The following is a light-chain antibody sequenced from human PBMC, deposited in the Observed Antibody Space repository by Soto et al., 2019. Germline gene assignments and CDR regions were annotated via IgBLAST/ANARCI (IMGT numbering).Light chain of an antibody. V-gene: IGKV3-15*01. Sequence: EIAMTQPPATLSVSPGERATLSCRASQSVNSNLAWYQQKPGQAPRLLIYGASTRATGIPARFRGSGSGTEFTVTISSLQSEDFAVYYCQQYNNWPLTFGGGTKVEIK. J-gene: IGKJ4*01. CDR1: QSVNSN. CDR2: GAS. CDR3: QQYNNWPLT.